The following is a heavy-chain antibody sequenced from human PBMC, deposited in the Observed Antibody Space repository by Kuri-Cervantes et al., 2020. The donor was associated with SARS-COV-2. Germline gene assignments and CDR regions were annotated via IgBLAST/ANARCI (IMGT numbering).Heavy chain of an antibody. CDR3: ARLATFTIFGVVRVPSGAFDI. CDR2: IYTSGST. V-gene: IGHV4-4*07. J-gene: IGHJ3*02. CDR1: GGSISSYY. Sequence: SETLSLTCTVSGGSISSYYWSWIRQPAGKGLEWIGRIYTSGSTYYNPSLKSRVTISVDTSKNQFSLKLSSVTAADTAVYYCARLATFTIFGVVRVPSGAFDIWGQGTMVTVSS. D-gene: IGHD3-3*01.